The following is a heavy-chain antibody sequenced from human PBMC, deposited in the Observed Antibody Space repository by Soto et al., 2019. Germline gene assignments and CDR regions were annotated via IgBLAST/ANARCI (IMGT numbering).Heavy chain of an antibody. Sequence: SETLSLTCTVSGGSISSSSYYWGWIRQPPGKGLEWIGSIYYSGSTYYNPSLKSRVTISVDTSKNQFSLKLSSVTAADTAVYYCARQRVVAKLLVSYYYYYMDVWGKGTTVTVSS. CDR3: ARQRVVAKLLVSYYYYYMDV. CDR1: GGSISSSSYY. CDR2: IYYSGST. V-gene: IGHV4-39*01. D-gene: IGHD1-26*01. J-gene: IGHJ6*03.